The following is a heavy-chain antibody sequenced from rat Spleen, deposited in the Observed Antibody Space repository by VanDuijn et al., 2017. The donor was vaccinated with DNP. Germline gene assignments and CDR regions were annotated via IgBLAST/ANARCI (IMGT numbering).Heavy chain of an antibody. CDR1: GFTVSDYA. V-gene: IGHV5-17*01. CDR3: ARHEQRPWFAY. J-gene: IGHJ3*01. CDR2: ISYDGSRT. Sequence: EVQLVESGGDLVQPGRSLKLSCVASGFTVSDYAMVWIRQAPKKGLEWVATISYDGSRTYYRDSVKGRFTISRDNAKSTLYLQMDSLRSEDTATYYCARHEQRPWFAYWGQGTLVTVSS.